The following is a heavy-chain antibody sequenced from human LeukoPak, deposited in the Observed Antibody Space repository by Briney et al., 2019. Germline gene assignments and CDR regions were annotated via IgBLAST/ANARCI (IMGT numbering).Heavy chain of an antibody. CDR3: ASSARGYKYGYALDY. CDR1: EYSFSSHW. D-gene: IGHD5-18*01. V-gene: IGHV5-51*01. CDR2: IYPGDSDT. J-gene: IGHJ4*02. Sequence: GESLKISCKSFEYSFSSHWIGWVRQMPGKGLEWMGIIYPGDSDTRYSPSFQGQVTISADTSINTAYLQWSSLKASDSAIYYCASSARGYKYGYALDYWGQGTLVTVSS.